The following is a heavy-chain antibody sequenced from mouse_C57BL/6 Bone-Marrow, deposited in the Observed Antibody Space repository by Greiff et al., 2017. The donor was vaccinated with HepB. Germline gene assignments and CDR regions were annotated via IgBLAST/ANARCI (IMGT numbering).Heavy chain of an antibody. CDR3: ARQSLYYYGSSWYFDV. J-gene: IGHJ1*03. CDR1: GFTFSDYY. Sequence: EVMLVESGGGLVQPGGSLKLSCAASGFTFSDYYMYWVRQTPEKRLEWVAYISNGGGSTYYPDTVKGRFTISRDNAKNTLYLQMSRLKSEDTAMYYCARQSLYYYGSSWYFDVWGTGTTVTVSS. V-gene: IGHV5-12*01. D-gene: IGHD1-1*01. CDR2: ISNGGGST.